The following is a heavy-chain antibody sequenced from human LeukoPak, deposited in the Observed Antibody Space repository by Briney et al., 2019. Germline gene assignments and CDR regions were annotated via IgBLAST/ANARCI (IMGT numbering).Heavy chain of an antibody. CDR1: GFTFSSYG. V-gene: IGHV3-23*01. Sequence: GGSLRLSCAASGFTFSSYGMSWVRQAPGRGLEWVSAISGSGGSTYYADSVKGRFTISRDNSKNTLYLQMNSLRAEDTAVYYCAKDHDGSGSYFLDYWGQGTLVTVSS. CDR3: AKDHDGSGSYFLDY. D-gene: IGHD3-10*01. J-gene: IGHJ4*02. CDR2: ISGSGGST.